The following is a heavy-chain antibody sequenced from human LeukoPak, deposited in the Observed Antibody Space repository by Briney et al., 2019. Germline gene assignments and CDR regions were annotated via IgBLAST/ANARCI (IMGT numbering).Heavy chain of an antibody. CDR2: INSDGSST. D-gene: IGHD1-26*01. CDR3: ARDWQDTGAFDY. V-gene: IGHV3-74*01. CDR1: GFTFSSYW. Sequence: PGGSLRLSCAASGFTFSSYWMHWVRRAPGKGLVWVSRINSDGSSTSYADSVKGRFTISRDNAKNTLYLQMNCLRAEDTAVYYCARDWQDTGAFDYWGQGTLVTVSS. J-gene: IGHJ4*02.